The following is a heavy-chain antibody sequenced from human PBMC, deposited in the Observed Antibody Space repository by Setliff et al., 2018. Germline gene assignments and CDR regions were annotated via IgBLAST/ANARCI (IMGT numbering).Heavy chain of an antibody. J-gene: IGHJ4*02. CDR1: GFTFSNYS. CDR2: ITSNGNYI. D-gene: IGHD3-9*01. CDR3: ARGDSLVSH. Sequence: GGSLRLSCAASGFTFSNYSMNWVRQAPGKGLEWVSSITSNGNYIYYADSVKGRFTISRDNAKNSLYLQMNSLRAEDTALYYCARGDSLVSHWGQGTLVTVSS. V-gene: IGHV3-21*04.